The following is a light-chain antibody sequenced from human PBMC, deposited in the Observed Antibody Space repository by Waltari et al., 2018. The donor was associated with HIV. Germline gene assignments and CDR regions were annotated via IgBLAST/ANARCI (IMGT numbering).Light chain of an antibody. CDR1: QSIGSW. CDR3: QQYNSYST. Sequence: DIQMTQSPSTLSASVGDKVTITCRASQSIGSWLAWYQQQPGKAPKLLIYKASTLESGVPSMFSGSGSGTDFTLLISSLQPDDFATYYCQQYNSYSTFGQGTKLEIK. J-gene: IGKJ2*01. CDR2: KAS. V-gene: IGKV1-5*03.